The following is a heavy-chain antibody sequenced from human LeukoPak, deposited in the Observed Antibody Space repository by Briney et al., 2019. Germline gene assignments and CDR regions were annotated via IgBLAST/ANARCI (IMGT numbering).Heavy chain of an antibody. J-gene: IGHJ4*02. CDR3: ARAVVYKEDNIVVVPAALPLDY. V-gene: IGHV1-46*01. CDR1: GYTFTSYY. CDR2: INPGGGST. Sequence: GASVKVSCKASGYTFTSYYMHWVRQAPGQGLEWMGIINPGGGSTSYAQKFQGRVTMTRDTSTSTVYMELSSLRSEDTAVYYCARAVVYKEDNIVVVPAALPLDYWGQGTLVTVSS. D-gene: IGHD2-2*01.